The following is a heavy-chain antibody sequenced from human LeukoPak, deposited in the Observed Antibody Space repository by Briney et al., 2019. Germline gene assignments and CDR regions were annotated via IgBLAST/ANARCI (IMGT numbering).Heavy chain of an antibody. J-gene: IGHJ3*02. D-gene: IGHD6-19*01. Sequence: SETLSLTCAVYGGSFSGYYWSWIRQPPGKGLEWIGEINHSGSTNYNPSLKSRVTISVDTSKNQFSLKLSSVPAADTAVYYCASEPGIAVAGTFDAFDIWGQGTMVTVSS. V-gene: IGHV4-34*01. CDR1: GGSFSGYY. CDR3: ASEPGIAVAGTFDAFDI. CDR2: INHSGST.